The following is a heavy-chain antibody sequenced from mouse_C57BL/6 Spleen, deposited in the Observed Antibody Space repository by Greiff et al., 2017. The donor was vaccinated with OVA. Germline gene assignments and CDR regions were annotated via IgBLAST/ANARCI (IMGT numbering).Heavy chain of an antibody. J-gene: IGHJ4*01. CDR2: IYPRSGNT. CDR3: ARGTTVVTPYAMDY. D-gene: IGHD1-1*01. CDR1: GYTFTSYG. Sequence: QVQLQQSGAELARPGASVKLSCQASGYTFTSYGISWVKQRTGQGLEWIGEIYPRSGNTYYNEKFKGKATLTADKSSSTAYMELRSLTSEDSAVYFCARGTTVVTPYAMDYWGQGTSVTVSS. V-gene: IGHV1-81*01.